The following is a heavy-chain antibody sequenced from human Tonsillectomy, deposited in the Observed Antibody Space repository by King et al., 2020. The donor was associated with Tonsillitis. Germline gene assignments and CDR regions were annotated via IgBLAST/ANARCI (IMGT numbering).Heavy chain of an antibody. Sequence: VQLVESGGGVVQPGRSLRLSCSASGFTFSGYGLHWVRQAPGKGLEWVAVISYDGSNEYYADSVKGRFTISRDNSKNSLYLQMNSLRAEDTAVFYCARGDFGGDYYFDYWCQGTLVTVSS. D-gene: IGHD2/OR15-2a*01. J-gene: IGHJ4*02. CDR2: ISYDGSNE. V-gene: IGHV3-30-3*01. CDR1: GFTFSGYG. CDR3: ARGDFGGDYYFDY.